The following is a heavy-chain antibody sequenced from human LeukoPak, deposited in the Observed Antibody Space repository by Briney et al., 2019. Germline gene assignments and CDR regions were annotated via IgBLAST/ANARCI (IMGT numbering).Heavy chain of an antibody. CDR3: ASARGSNYGSLGD. CDR1: GFTVSSNY. V-gene: IGHV3-53*01. Sequence: GWSLRLSCAASGFTVSSNYMSWVRQAPGKGLEWVSVIYSGGSTFYADSVKGRLSIYRDNSRNTLYLQMNSLRAEDTAVYYCASARGSNYGSLGDWGQGPLVTVSS. D-gene: IGHD5-18*01. CDR2: IYSGGST. J-gene: IGHJ4*02.